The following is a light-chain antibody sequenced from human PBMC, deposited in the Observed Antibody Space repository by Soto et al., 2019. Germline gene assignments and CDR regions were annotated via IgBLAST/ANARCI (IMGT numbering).Light chain of an antibody. CDR3: QQYNNWPPWT. V-gene: IGKV3-15*01. CDR1: QSVSSN. Sequence: EIVMTQSPATLSVSPGERVTLSCRASQSVSSNLAWYQYIPGQAPRLLIYAASTRATDMPARFSGSWSGTEFALTISRLQSEDFAVYYCQQYNNWPPWTFGQGNKVDIK. J-gene: IGKJ1*01. CDR2: AAS.